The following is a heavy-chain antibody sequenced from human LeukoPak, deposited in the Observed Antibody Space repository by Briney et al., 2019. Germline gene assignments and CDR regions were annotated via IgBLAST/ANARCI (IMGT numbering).Heavy chain of an antibody. CDR1: GYTFGDYG. Sequence: GGSLRLSCAASGYTFGDYGMSWVRQVPGKGLEWVSGTNRRGDITGYADFVKGRFTISRDNAKNSLYLQMNSLRAEDTAVYYCARSQDGSGSYFYYFYIDVWGKGTTV. CDR3: ARSQDGSGSYFYYFYIDV. V-gene: IGHV3-20*04. J-gene: IGHJ6*03. D-gene: IGHD3-10*01. CDR2: TNRRGDIT.